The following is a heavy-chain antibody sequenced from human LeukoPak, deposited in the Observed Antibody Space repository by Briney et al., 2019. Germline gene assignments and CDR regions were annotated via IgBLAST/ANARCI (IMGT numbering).Heavy chain of an antibody. V-gene: IGHV4-39*01. D-gene: IGHD2-2*01. J-gene: IGHJ6*02. CDR3: AMQGYCSSTSCYDYYYYYGMDV. Sequence: SETLSLTCTVSGGSISSSSYYWGWIRQPPGKGLEWIGSIYYSGSTYYNPSLKSRVTISVDTSKNQFSLKLSSVTAADTAVYYCAMQGYCSSTSCYDYYYYYGMDVWGQGTTVTVSS. CDR1: GGSISSSSYY. CDR2: IYYSGST.